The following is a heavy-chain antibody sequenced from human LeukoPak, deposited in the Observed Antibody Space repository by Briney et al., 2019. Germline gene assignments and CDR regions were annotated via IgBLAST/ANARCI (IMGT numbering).Heavy chain of an antibody. Sequence: SETLSLTCSVSGGSMSPYYWNWIRQPPGKGLEWIGYQYYSGATDYNPSLKSRVTFSVDTSKNQFSLKLNSVTAADTAVYYCVRFTTPTFSFDYWGQGALVTVSS. J-gene: IGHJ4*02. CDR3: VRFTTPTFSFDY. D-gene: IGHD4-17*01. CDR1: GGSMSPYY. V-gene: IGHV4-59*08. CDR2: QYYSGAT.